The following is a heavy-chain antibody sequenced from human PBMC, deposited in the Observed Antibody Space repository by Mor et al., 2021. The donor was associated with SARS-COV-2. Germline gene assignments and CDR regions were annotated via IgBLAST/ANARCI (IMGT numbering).Heavy chain of an antibody. CDR3: ARDGVATGYFDY. D-gene: IGHD5-12*01. V-gene: IGHV4-39*07. Sequence: GLEWVGTVYYSANTFYNPSLKGRVTISVDASKNQFSLKLSSVTAADTAVYYCARDGVATGYFDYWG. CDR2: VYYSANT. J-gene: IGHJ4*03.